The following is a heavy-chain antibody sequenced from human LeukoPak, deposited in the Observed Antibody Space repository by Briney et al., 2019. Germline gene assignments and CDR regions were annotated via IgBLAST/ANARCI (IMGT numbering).Heavy chain of an antibody. CDR3: AKGPSSGCYRY. CDR2: ISGSGGST. J-gene: IGHJ4*02. V-gene: IGHV3-23*01. CDR1: GFTFSSYA. D-gene: IGHD6-19*01. Sequence: GGSLRLSCAASGFTFSSYAMSWVRQAPGKGLEWVSAISGSGGSTYYADSVKGRFTISRDNSKNTLYLQMNRLRAEDTAVYYCAKGPSSGCYRYWGQGTLVTVSS.